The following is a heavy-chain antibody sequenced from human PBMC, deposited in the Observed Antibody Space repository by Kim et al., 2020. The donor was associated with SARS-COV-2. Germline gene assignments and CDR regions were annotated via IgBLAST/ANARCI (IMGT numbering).Heavy chain of an antibody. V-gene: IGHV3-48*02. CDR3: ARSGNFRVDY. Sequence: CTIYYADSGEGRLSISRDNAKNSVYLQMDSLRDDDTAVYYCARSGNFRVDYWGQGTLVTVSS. CDR2: CTI. J-gene: IGHJ4*02.